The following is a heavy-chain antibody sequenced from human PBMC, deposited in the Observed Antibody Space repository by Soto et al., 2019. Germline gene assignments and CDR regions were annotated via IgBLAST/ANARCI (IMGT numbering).Heavy chain of an antibody. D-gene: IGHD3-16*01. J-gene: IGHJ4*02. CDR3: ASNTRYDPPDY. CDR1: GFTFSSYA. CDR2: ISVSGGST. Sequence: EVQLLESGGGLVQPGGSLRLSCAASGFTFSSYAMSWVRQAPGKGLAWVSGISVSGGSTYYADSVKGRFTISRDNSKNTRYLQMNSLRAEDPAVYYCASNTRYDPPDYWCQGTLVTVSS. V-gene: IGHV3-23*01.